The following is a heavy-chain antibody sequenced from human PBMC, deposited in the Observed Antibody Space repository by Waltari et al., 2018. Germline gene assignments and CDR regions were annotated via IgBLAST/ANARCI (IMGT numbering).Heavy chain of an antibody. CDR3: ARAWFNSGFDY. D-gene: IGHD3-10*01. J-gene: IGHJ4*02. Sequence: QVQLVQSGAEVKRPGASVKVSCKASGSPFTANYVHWVRQAPGQGLEWMGWIHPNSGATDYAQQFQGRVTMTLDTSISTLYMELSRLGSDDTAVYYCARAWFNSGFDYWGQGSLVTVSS. CDR1: GSPFTANY. V-gene: IGHV1-2*02. CDR2: IHPNSGAT.